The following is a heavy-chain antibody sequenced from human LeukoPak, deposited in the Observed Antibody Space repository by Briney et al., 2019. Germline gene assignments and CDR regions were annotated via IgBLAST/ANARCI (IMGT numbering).Heavy chain of an antibody. Sequence: PGGSLRLSCAASGFTFSSYAMSWVRQAPGKGLEWVSAISGSGGSTYYADSVKGRFTISRDNSKNTLYLQMNSLRAQDTAVYYCAKGVYGDPDSYFDYWGQGTLVTVSS. D-gene: IGHD4-17*01. CDR3: AKGVYGDPDSYFDY. CDR1: GFTFSSYA. CDR2: ISGSGGST. J-gene: IGHJ4*02. V-gene: IGHV3-23*01.